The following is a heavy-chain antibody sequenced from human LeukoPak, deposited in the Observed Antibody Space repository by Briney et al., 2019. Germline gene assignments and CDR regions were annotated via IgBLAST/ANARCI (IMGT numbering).Heavy chain of an antibody. D-gene: IGHD1-26*01. CDR1: GYSISSGYY. CDR2: IYHSGST. CDR3: ARVPHSGSYFLRWFDP. J-gene: IGHJ5*02. Sequence: PSETLSLTCIVSGYSISSGYYWGWIRQPPGKGLEWIGSIYHSGSTYYNPSLKSRVTISVDTSKNQFSLKLSSVTAADTAVYYCARVPHSGSYFLRWFDPWGQGTLVTVS. V-gene: IGHV4-38-2*02.